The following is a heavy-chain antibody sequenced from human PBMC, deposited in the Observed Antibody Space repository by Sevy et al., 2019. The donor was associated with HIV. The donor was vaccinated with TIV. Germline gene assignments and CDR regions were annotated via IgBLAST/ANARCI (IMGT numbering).Heavy chain of an antibody. J-gene: IGHJ6*02. CDR2: IKQDGSEK. D-gene: IGHD3-3*01. Sequence: GGSLRLSCAASEFTFSSYWMSWVRQAPGKGLEWVANIKQDGSEKYYVDSVKGRFTISRDNAKNSLYLQMNSLRAEDTAVYYCAGTNYDFWSGYYLVSYYYGMDVWGQGTTVTVSS. CDR1: EFTFSSYW. V-gene: IGHV3-7*03. CDR3: AGTNYDFWSGYYLVSYYYGMDV.